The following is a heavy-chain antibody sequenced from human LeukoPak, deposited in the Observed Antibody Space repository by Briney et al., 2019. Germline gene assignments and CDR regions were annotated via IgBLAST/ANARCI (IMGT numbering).Heavy chain of an antibody. CDR3: ARDLWGYDSSDYGLPLDH. CDR1: GFTFSDYY. Sequence: GGSLRLSCAASGFTFSDYYMSWIRQAPGKGLEWVSYISSSGSTIYYADSVKGRFTISRDNAKNSLYLQMNSLRAEDTAVYYCARDLWGYDSSDYGLPLDHWGQGTLVTVSS. V-gene: IGHV3-11*04. D-gene: IGHD3-22*01. CDR2: ISSSGSTI. J-gene: IGHJ4*02.